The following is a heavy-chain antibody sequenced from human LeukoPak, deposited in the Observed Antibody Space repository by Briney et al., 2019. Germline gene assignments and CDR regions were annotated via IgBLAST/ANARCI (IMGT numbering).Heavy chain of an antibody. CDR3: AKDFTYAVAGRGDFDY. Sequence: GGSLRLSCAASGFTFSRYGMHWVRRAPGKGLELVAFIRFDGSNKYYADSVKGRFTISRDNSKNTLHLQMSSLRGEDTAVYYCAKDFTYAVAGRGDFDYWGQGTLVTVSS. V-gene: IGHV3-30*02. CDR2: IRFDGSNK. CDR1: GFTFSRYG. D-gene: IGHD6-19*01. J-gene: IGHJ4*02.